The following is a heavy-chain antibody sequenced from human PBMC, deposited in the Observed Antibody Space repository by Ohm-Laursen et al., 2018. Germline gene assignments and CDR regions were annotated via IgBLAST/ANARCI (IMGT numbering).Heavy chain of an antibody. V-gene: IGHV3-7*01. CDR2: IKQDGSEK. CDR3: ASGYSYGYLDP. J-gene: IGHJ5*02. Sequence: GSLRLSCSASGFTFSSYWMSWVRQAPGKGLEWVANIKQDGSEKYYVDSVKGRFTISRDNAKNSLYLQMNSLRAEDTAVYYCASGYSYGYLDPWGQGTLVTVSS. D-gene: IGHD5-18*01. CDR1: GFTFSSYW.